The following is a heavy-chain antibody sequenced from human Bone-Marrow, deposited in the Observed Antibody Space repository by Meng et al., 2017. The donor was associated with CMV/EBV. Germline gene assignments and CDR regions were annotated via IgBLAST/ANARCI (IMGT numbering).Heavy chain of an antibody. D-gene: IGHD2-2*01. CDR2: ISYDGSNK. V-gene: IGHV3-30*04. Sequence: GESLRLSCAASGFTFSSYAMHWVRQAPGKGLEWVAVISYDGSNKYYADSVKGRFTISRDNSKNTLYLQMNSLRAEDTAVYYCAREPFNCSSTSCANYYGMDVWGQGNTVNFAS. CDR3: AREPFNCSSTSCANYYGMDV. J-gene: IGHJ6*02. CDR1: GFTFSSYA.